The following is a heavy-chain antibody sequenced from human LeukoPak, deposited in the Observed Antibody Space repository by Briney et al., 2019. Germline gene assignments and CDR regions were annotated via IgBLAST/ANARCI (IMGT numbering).Heavy chain of an antibody. Sequence: ASVKVSCKASGYTFTIYGISWVRQAPGQGLEWMGWISAYNGNTNYAQKLQGRVTMTTDTSTSTAYMELRSLRSDDTAVYYCARAPLRAAAGLYWFGPWGQGTLVTVSS. J-gene: IGHJ5*02. V-gene: IGHV1-18*01. D-gene: IGHD6-13*01. CDR1: GYTFTIYG. CDR2: ISAYNGNT. CDR3: ARAPLRAAAGLYWFGP.